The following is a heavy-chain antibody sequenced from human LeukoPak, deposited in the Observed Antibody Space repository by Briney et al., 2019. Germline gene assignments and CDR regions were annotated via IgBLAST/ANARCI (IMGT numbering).Heavy chain of an antibody. CDR2: NSGSGGST. Sequence: GGSLRLSCAASGFTFSSYAMSWVRQAPGKGLEWVSANSGSGGSTYYADSVKGRFTISRDNSKNTLYLQMNSLRVEDTAVYYCARGGLWPPDYWGQGTLVTVSS. J-gene: IGHJ4*02. CDR1: GFTFSSYA. V-gene: IGHV3-23*01. D-gene: IGHD4/OR15-4a*01. CDR3: ARGGLWPPDY.